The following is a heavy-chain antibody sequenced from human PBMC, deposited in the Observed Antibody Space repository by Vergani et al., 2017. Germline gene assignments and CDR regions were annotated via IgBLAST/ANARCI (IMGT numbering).Heavy chain of an antibody. CDR3: AVGYDCWSGYYGNLDY. D-gene: IGHD3-3*01. CDR1: GGTFSSYA. Sequence: QVQLVQSGAEVKKPGSSVKVSCKASGGTFSSYAISWVRQAPGQGLEWRGGIIPIFGTANYAQKFQGRGTITADEATSTAYMELSSLRSEDTAVYYCAVGYDCWSGYYGNLDYWGQGTLVTVSS. CDR2: IIPIFGTA. J-gene: IGHJ4*02. V-gene: IGHV1-69*01.